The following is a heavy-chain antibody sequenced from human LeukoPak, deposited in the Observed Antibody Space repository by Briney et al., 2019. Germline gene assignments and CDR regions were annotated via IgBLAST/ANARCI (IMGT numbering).Heavy chain of an antibody. J-gene: IGHJ4*02. CDR1: GGSISSSSYY. Sequence: SETLSLTCTVSGGSISSSSYYWGWIRQPPGKGLEWIGSIYYSGSTYYNPSLKSRVTISVDTSKNQFSLKLSSVTAADTAVYYCATQGSAYSSGWYPYYFDYWAREPWSPSPQ. CDR3: ATQGSAYSSGWYPYYFDY. V-gene: IGHV4-39*01. CDR2: IYYSGST. D-gene: IGHD6-19*01.